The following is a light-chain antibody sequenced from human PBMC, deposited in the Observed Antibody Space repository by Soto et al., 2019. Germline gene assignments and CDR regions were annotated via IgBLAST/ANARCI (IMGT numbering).Light chain of an antibody. CDR1: QSVSSD. CDR2: GAS. J-gene: IGKJ4*01. V-gene: IGKV3-15*01. Sequence: EIVMTQSPATLFVSPGERVTLSCRASQSVSSDLAWYQQKPGQAPRFLIYGASTRATGIPARFSGSGSGTEFTLTINSLESEDFALYYCLQYNNWLTFGGGTKVEIK. CDR3: LQYNNWLT.